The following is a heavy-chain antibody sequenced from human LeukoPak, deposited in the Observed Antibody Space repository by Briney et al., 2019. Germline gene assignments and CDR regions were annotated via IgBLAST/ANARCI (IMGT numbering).Heavy chain of an antibody. CDR2: IYIDGTAT. Sequence: AGGSLRLSCAASGFTFSDYTMHWVRQAPGKGLVWTSRIYIDGTATNYADSVKGRFTISRDNAKNTLYVQMNSLRVEDTAVYYCARGYSYGLDVWGRGTTVTVSS. V-gene: IGHV3-74*01. J-gene: IGHJ6*02. CDR1: GFTFSDYT. CDR3: ARGYSYGLDV.